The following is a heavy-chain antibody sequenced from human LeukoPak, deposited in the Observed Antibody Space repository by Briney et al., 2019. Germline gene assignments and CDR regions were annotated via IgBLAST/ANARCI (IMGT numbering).Heavy chain of an antibody. CDR1: GFTFSSYG. CDR2: ISSSSSTI. D-gene: IGHD3-10*01. Sequence: GGSLRLSCAASGFTFSSYGMNWVRPAPGKGLEWVSYISSSSSTIYYADSVKGRFTISRDNAKNSLYLQMNSLRAEDTAVYYCARDGRGSRSSWFDPWGQGTLVTVSS. J-gene: IGHJ5*02. V-gene: IGHV3-48*01. CDR3: ARDGRGSRSSWFDP.